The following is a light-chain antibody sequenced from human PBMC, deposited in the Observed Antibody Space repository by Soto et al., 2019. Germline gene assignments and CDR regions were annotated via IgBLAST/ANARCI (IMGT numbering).Light chain of an antibody. V-gene: IGKV1-5*03. CDR2: KAS. CDR3: QQYNTYPLT. J-gene: IGKJ4*01. Sequence: IQMTQSPSTLSASVGDRVTITCRASQSISTWLAWYQQKPGKAPKLLIYKASNLEDGVPSRFSGSGSGTEFTITISSLQPDDFATYYCQQYNTYPLTFGGGTKVDNK. CDR1: QSISTW.